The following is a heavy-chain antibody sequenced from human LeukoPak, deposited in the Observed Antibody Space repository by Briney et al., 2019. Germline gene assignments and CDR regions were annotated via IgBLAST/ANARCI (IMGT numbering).Heavy chain of an antibody. D-gene: IGHD6-6*01. CDR3: ARRGISSSLTPALDY. Sequence: SETLSLTCTVSGCSISNYYWNWIRQPPGKGLDWIAYIYYTGNTNYHPSLKSRVTISVDTSKNQFSLKLSSVTAADTAVYYCARRGISSSLTPALDYWGQGTLVTVSS. CDR2: IYYTGNT. CDR1: GCSISNYY. V-gene: IGHV4-59*08. J-gene: IGHJ4*02.